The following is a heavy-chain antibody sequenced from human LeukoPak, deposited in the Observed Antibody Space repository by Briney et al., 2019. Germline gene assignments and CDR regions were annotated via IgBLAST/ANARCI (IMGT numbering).Heavy chain of an antibody. CDR2: NHTSGST. CDR1: GDPISNHY. CDR3: VRIERADVRGAFDV. V-gene: IGHV4-4*07. Sequence: PSETLSLPCTVSGDPISNHYCGRVREPTGKGLEWFGRNHTSGSTNYNPSLRSRVTLSVDTAKNQFSLKLTSVTAADTGVYYCVRIERADVRGAFDVGGRGRMATVS. D-gene: IGHD3-10*02. J-gene: IGHJ3*01.